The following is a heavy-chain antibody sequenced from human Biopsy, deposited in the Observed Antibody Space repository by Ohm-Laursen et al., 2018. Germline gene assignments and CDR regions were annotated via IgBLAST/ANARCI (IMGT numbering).Heavy chain of an antibody. Sequence: GTLSLTCPVSGGFISSSSYYWGWIRQPPGKGLEWIGSISYTGSTHDNPSLTSRVTMSVDTSKNQLSLRLNSVTAADTAVYYCARGMRTTGWPYFDYWGQGILVTVSS. CDR2: ISYTGST. CDR1: GGFISSSSYY. D-gene: IGHD2/OR15-2a*01. CDR3: ARGMRTTGWPYFDY. V-gene: IGHV4-39*07. J-gene: IGHJ4*02.